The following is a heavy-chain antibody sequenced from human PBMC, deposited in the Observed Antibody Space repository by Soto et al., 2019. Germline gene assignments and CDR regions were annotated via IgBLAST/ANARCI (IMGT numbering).Heavy chain of an antibody. D-gene: IGHD2-2*01. CDR3: ARTVVVVAHDNFDH. CDR2: IKQDGSEK. CDR1: GFSIGDYW. J-gene: IGHJ4*02. Sequence: PGGSLRLSCAASGFSIGDYWMSWVRQAPGKGLEWVANIKQDGSEKYYVDSVKGRFTISKDSAKNSLYLQMNSLRGEDTAVYYCARTVVVVAHDNFDHWGQGTLVTVSS. V-gene: IGHV3-7*01.